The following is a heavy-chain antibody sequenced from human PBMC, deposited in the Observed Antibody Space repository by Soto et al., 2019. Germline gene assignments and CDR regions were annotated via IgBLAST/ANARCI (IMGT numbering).Heavy chain of an antibody. J-gene: IGHJ4*02. V-gene: IGHV4-34*01. D-gene: IGHD4-4*01. CDR3: ASGSTVTTFDY. CDR2: INHSGST. CDR1: GGSFSGYY. Sequence: ETLSLTCAVYGGSFSGYYWSWIRQPPGKGLEWIGEINHSGSTNYNPSLKSRVTISVDTSKNQFSLKLSSVTAADTAAYYCASGSTVTTFDYWGQGTLVTVSS.